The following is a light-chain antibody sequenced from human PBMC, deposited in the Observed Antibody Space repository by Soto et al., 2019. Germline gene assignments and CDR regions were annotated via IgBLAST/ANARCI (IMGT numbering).Light chain of an antibody. V-gene: IGLV2-14*01. J-gene: IGLJ3*02. CDR3: SSYTSNSTWV. Sequence: QSALTQPASVSGSPGQSITISCTGTSSDVGGYKYVSWYQQHPGKAPKLMIYEVSNRPSGVSNRFSGSKSGNTASLTISGLQAEDEADYYCSSYTSNSTWVFGGGTQLTVL. CDR1: SSDVGGYKY. CDR2: EVS.